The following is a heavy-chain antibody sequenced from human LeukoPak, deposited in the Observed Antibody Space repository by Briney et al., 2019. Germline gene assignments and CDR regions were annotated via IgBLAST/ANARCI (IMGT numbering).Heavy chain of an antibody. CDR2: FDPEDGET. J-gene: IGHJ5*02. Sequence: ASVKVSYKVSGYTLTELSMHWVRQAPGKGLEWMGGFDPEDGETIYAQKFQGRVTMTEDTSTDTAYMELSSLRSEDTAVYYCATVPYYDILTGYYKANWFDPWGQGTLVTVSS. CDR1: GYTLTELS. D-gene: IGHD3-9*01. V-gene: IGHV1-24*01. CDR3: ATVPYYDILTGYYKANWFDP.